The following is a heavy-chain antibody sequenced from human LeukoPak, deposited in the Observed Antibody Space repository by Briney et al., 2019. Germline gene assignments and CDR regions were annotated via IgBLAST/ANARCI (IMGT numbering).Heavy chain of an antibody. CDR3: ARAGCSSTSCSFFDY. D-gene: IGHD2-2*01. J-gene: IGHJ4*02. CDR2: IYSAGST. Sequence: SVIYSAGSTYYADSVKGRLTISRDNSKNTLYLQMNSLRAEDTAVYYCARAGCSSTSCSFFDYWGQGTLVTVSS. V-gene: IGHV3-66*02.